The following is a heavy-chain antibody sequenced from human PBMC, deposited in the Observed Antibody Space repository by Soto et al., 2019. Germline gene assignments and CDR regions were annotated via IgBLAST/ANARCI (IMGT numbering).Heavy chain of an antibody. J-gene: IGHJ4*02. D-gene: IGHD3-22*01. CDR3: ARAPRDSSGSTLRSPNFDY. CDR1: GGSIRSGGYY. CDR2: IYYSGST. V-gene: IGHV4-31*03. Sequence: TLSLTCTVSGGSIRSGGYYWRWIRQHPGKGLEWIGYIYYSGSTYYNPSLKSRVTISVDTSKNQFSLKLSSVTAADTAVYYCARAPRDSSGSTLRSPNFDYWGQGTLVTVSS.